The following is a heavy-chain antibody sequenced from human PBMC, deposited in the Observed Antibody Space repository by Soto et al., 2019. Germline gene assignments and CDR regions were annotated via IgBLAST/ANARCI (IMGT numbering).Heavy chain of an antibody. J-gene: IGHJ5*02. Sequence: SETLSLTCAVYGGSFSGYYWSWIRQPPGKGLEWIGEINHSGSTNYNPSLKSRVTISVDTSKNQFSLKLSSVAAADTAVYYCARRSRTYDILTGYYKGNWFDPWGQGTLVTVSS. D-gene: IGHD3-9*01. CDR2: INHSGST. V-gene: IGHV4-34*01. CDR1: GGSFSGYY. CDR3: ARRSRTYDILTGYYKGNWFDP.